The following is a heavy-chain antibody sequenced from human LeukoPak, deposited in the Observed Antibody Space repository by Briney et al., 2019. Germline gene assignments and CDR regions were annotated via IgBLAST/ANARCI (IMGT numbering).Heavy chain of an antibody. J-gene: IGHJ5*02. CDR1: GYSFTSYW. CDR3: ARLVVVTAIYNWFDP. D-gene: IGHD2-21*02. CDR2: IYPGDSDT. Sequence: KIGESLKISCKGSGYSFTSYWIGWVRQMPGKGLEWMGIIYPGDSDTRYSPSFQGQVTISADKSISTAYLQWSSLKASDTAMYYCARLVVVTAIYNWFDPWGQGTLVTVSS. V-gene: IGHV5-51*01.